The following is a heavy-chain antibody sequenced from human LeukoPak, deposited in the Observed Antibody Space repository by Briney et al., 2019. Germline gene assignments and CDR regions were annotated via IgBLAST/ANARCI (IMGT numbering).Heavy chain of an antibody. CDR2: INKDGSEK. Sequence: PGGSLSLSCAVSGSTISTYRASGVCQAPGKGLEWVANINKDGSEKYYVDSVKGRFTISIDNAKKSLYLQMSSLRVDDTAVYYCAWDPLLPWGRRTLVTVSS. D-gene: IGHD1-26*01. V-gene: IGHV3-7*04. CDR3: AWDPLLP. J-gene: IGHJ5*02. CDR1: GSTISTYR.